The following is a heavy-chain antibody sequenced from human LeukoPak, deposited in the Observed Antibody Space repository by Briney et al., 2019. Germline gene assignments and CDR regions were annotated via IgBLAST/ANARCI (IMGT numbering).Heavy chain of an antibody. Sequence: SQTLSLTCTVSGGSISSGSYYWSWIRQPAGKGLEWIGRIYTSGSTNYNPSLKSRVTISVDTSKNQFSLKLSSVTAADTAVYYCARDGGYSYGYLYWGQGTLVTASS. V-gene: IGHV4-61*02. D-gene: IGHD5-18*01. CDR2: IYTSGST. CDR1: GGSISSGSYY. CDR3: ARDGGYSYGYLY. J-gene: IGHJ4*02.